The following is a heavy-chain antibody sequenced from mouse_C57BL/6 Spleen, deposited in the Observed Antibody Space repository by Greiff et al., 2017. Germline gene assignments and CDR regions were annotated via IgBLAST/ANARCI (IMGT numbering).Heavy chain of an antibody. D-gene: IGHD2-3*01. V-gene: IGHV1-52*01. CDR1: GYTFPSYW. Sequence: QVQLQQPGAELVRPGSSVKLSCKASGYTFPSYWMHWVKQRPIQGLEWIGNIDPSDSETHYNHKFKDKATLTVDKSSSTAYMQLSSLTSEDSAVYYGARGDLYDPPVEYVDVWGTGTTVTVSS. CDR3: ARGDLYDPPVEYVDV. J-gene: IGHJ1*03. CDR2: IDPSDSET.